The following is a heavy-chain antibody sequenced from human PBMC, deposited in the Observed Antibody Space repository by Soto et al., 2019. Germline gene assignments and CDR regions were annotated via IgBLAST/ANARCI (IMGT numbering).Heavy chain of an antibody. CDR3: ARGGGYSYGLDV. CDR1: GGSISSCGYS. J-gene: IGHJ6*02. V-gene: IGHV4-30-2*01. Sequence: SETLSLTCAVSGGSISSCGYSWSWIRQPPGKGLEWIGYIYHSGSTYYNPSLKSRVTISVDRSKNQFSLKLSSVTAADTAVYYCARGGGYSYGLDVWGQGTTVTVSS. CDR2: IYHSGST. D-gene: IGHD5-18*01.